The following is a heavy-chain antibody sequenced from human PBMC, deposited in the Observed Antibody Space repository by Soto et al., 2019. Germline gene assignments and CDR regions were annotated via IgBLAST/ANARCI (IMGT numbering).Heavy chain of an antibody. J-gene: IGHJ4*02. CDR3: ARISGGDYDILTGYSYFDY. CDR1: GYSISSSNW. V-gene: IGHV4-28*01. Sequence: QVQLQESGPGLVKPSDTLSLTCAVSGYSISSSNWWGWIRQPPGKGLEWIGYIYYSGSTYYNPSRKWVVTMRVDTSKNRFSLKLSSVTAVDTAVYYCARISGGDYDILTGYSYFDYWGQGTLVTVSS. D-gene: IGHD3-9*01. CDR2: IYYSGST.